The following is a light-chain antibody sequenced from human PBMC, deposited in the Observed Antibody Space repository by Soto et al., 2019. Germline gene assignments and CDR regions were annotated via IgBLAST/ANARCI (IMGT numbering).Light chain of an antibody. Sequence: QSALTQPASVSGSPGQSITISCTGTSSDVGGYNYVSWYQQHPGKAPKLTIYEVSNRPSGVSSRFSGSKSGNTAFLTISGLQAEDEADYYCSSYISRSAYVVFGGGTKLTVL. CDR2: EVS. J-gene: IGLJ2*01. CDR1: SSDVGGYNY. V-gene: IGLV2-14*01. CDR3: SSYISRSAYVV.